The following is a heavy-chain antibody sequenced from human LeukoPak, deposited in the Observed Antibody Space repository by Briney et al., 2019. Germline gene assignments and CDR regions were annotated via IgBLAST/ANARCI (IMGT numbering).Heavy chain of an antibody. CDR3: AKDPYGGKTPDAFDI. D-gene: IGHD4-23*01. V-gene: IGHV3-30*18. CDR2: ISYDGSNK. J-gene: IGHJ3*02. CDR1: GFTFSNYG. Sequence: GGSLRLSCAASGFTFSNYGMHWVRQAPGKGLEWVAVISYDGSNKYYADFVKGRFTISRDNSKDTLYLQMNSLRAEDTAVYYCAKDPYGGKTPDAFDIWGQGTMVTVSS.